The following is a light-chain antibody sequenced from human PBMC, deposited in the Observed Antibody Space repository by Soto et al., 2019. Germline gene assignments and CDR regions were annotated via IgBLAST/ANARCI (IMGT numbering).Light chain of an antibody. Sequence: IGLTQSPCTLSLSPGERATLSCRASQSVSSSYLAWYQQKPGQAPRLLIYDASNRATGIPARFSGSGSGTDFTLSISSLEPEDFAVYYCQQRSNWPLTFGGGTKVDIK. CDR1: QSVSSSY. V-gene: IGKV3D-20*02. J-gene: IGKJ4*01. CDR3: QQRSNWPLT. CDR2: DAS.